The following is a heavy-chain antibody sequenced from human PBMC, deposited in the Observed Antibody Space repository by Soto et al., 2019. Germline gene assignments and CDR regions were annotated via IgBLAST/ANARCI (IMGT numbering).Heavy chain of an antibody. CDR1: GFTFDDYA. CDR3: AKYMSSRIYYYMDV. J-gene: IGHJ6*03. CDR2: ISWNSGSI. D-gene: IGHD1-26*01. V-gene: IGHV3-9*01. Sequence: EVQLVESGGGLVQPGRSLRLSCAASGFTFDDYAMHWVRQAPGKGLEWVSGISWNSGSIGYADSVKGRFTISRDNAKNSLYLQMNSLRAEDTALYYCAKYMSSRIYYYMDVWGKGTTVTVFS.